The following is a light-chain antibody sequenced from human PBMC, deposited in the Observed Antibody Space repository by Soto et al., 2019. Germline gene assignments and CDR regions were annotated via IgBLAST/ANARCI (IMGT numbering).Light chain of an antibody. CDR1: QSISSW. Sequence: DIQMTQSPSALSASVGDRVTITCRASQSISSWLAWYQQKPGKAPRLLIYDASYLERGVPSRFSGSGSGTEFTLTSSDLQRDDLATYYCQQYNNFWTFGPGTKVEI. V-gene: IGKV1-5*01. CDR3: QQYNNFWT. J-gene: IGKJ1*01. CDR2: DAS.